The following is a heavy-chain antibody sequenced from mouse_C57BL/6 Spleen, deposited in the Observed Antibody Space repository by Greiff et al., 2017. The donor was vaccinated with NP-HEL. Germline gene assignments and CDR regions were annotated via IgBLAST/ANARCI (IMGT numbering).Heavy chain of an antibody. CDR2: INPNNGGT. CDR1: GYTFTDYY. V-gene: IGHV1-26*01. CDR3: ARSAPIRDYGNSYAMDY. D-gene: IGHD2-1*01. Sequence: VQLQQSGPELVKPGASVKISCKASGYTFTDYYMNWVKQSHGKSLEWIGDINPNNGGTSYNQKFKGKATLTVDKSSSTAYMELRSLTSEDSAVYYCARSAPIRDYGNSYAMDYWGQGTSVTVSS. J-gene: IGHJ4*01.